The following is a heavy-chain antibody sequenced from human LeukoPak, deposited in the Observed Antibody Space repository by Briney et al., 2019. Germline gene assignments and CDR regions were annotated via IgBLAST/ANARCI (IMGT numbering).Heavy chain of an antibody. CDR3: ARGGTGTKNWFDP. Sequence: SETLSLTCAVYGVSFSDYYWSWIRQPPGKGLEWIWEINHSGSTNYNPSLKSRVTISVDTTKNQFSLKLSSVTAADTAVYYCARGGTGTKNWFDPWGQGTLVTVSS. D-gene: IGHD1-1*01. V-gene: IGHV4-34*01. CDR1: GVSFSDYY. J-gene: IGHJ5*02. CDR2: INHSGST.